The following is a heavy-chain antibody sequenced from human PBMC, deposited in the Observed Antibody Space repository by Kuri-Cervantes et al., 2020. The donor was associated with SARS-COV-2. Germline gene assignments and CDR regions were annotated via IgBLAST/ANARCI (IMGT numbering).Heavy chain of an antibody. CDR2: INSDGSST. Sequence: GESLKIFCAASGFTFSSYAMSWVRQAPGKGLVWVSRINSDGSSTSYADSVKGRFTISRDNAKNTLYLQMNSLRAEDTAVYYCARDRTILDYFDYWGQGTLVTVSS. V-gene: IGHV3-74*01. D-gene: IGHD3-9*01. CDR3: ARDRTILDYFDY. J-gene: IGHJ4*02. CDR1: GFTFSSYA.